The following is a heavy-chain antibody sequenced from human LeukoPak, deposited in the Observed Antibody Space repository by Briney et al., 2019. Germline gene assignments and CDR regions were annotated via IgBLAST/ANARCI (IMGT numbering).Heavy chain of an antibody. D-gene: IGHD3-3*01. V-gene: IGHV1-69*13. CDR3: ARDRLGVVNEFDY. Sequence: SVKVSCKASGGTFSSYAISWVRQAPGQGLEWMGGIIPIFGTANYAQKFQGRVTITADESTSTAYMELSSLRSEDTAVYYCARDRLGVVNEFDYWGQGTLVTLSS. CDR2: IIPIFGTA. CDR1: GGTFSSYA. J-gene: IGHJ4*02.